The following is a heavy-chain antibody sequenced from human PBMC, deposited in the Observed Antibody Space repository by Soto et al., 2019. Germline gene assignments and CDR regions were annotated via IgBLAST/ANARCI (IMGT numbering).Heavy chain of an antibody. Sequence: QVQLVQSGAEVKKPGASGKVSGKPSGYTFTINEINWGQQPTGQGLEWMGWMNPNSGNTGYAQKFQGRVTMTRNTSISTAYMELSSLRSEDTAVYYCARERTVAGNDYWGQGTLVTVSS. CDR1: GYTFTINE. CDR2: MNPNSGNT. V-gene: IGHV1-8*01. D-gene: IGHD6-19*01. J-gene: IGHJ4*02. CDR3: ARERTVAGNDY.